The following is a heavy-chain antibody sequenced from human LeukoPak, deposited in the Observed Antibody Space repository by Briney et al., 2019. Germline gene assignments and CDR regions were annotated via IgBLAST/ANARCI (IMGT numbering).Heavy chain of an antibody. CDR2: INQDRSEK. CDR3: ATRSSHTSSWYVYLFWDY. Sequence: GGSLRLSCAVSGFTFSSYWMTWVRQAPGKGLEWVANINQDRSEKNYVDSVKGRFTISRDNAKNSLYLQMNSLRAEDTAVYYCATRSSHTSSWYVYLFWDYWGQGALVTVSS. D-gene: IGHD6-13*01. CDR1: GFTFSSYW. V-gene: IGHV3-7*01. J-gene: IGHJ4*02.